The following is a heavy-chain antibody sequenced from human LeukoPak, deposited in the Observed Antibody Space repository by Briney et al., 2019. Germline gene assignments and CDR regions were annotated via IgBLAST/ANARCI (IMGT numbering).Heavy chain of an antibody. D-gene: IGHD3-22*01. CDR1: GGSISSGSYY. V-gene: IGHV4-61*02. J-gene: IGHJ3*02. CDR2: IYTSGST. Sequence: SETLSLTRTVSGGSISSGSYYWSWIRQPAGKGLEWIGRIYTSGSTNYNPSLKSRVTISVDTSKNQFSLKLSSVTAADTAVYYCAREGSYYDSSGYYRDAFDIWGQGTMVTVSS. CDR3: AREGSYYDSSGYYRDAFDI.